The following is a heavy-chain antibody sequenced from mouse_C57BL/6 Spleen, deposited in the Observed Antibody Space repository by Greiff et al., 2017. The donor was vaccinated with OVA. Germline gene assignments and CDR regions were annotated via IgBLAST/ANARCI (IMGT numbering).Heavy chain of an antibody. V-gene: IGHV1-82*01. CDR2: IYPGDGDT. D-gene: IGHD1-1*01. Sequence: QVQLQQSGPELVKPGASVKISCKASGYAFSSSWMNWVKQRPGKGLEWIGRIYPGDGDTNYNGKFKGKATLTADKSSSTAYMQLSSLTSEDSAVYICERSDYGSSFDYWGQGTTLTVSS. CDR3: ERSDYGSSFDY. J-gene: IGHJ2*01. CDR1: GYAFSSSW.